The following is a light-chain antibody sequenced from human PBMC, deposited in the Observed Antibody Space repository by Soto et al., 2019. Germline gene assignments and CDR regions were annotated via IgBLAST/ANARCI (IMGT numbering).Light chain of an antibody. CDR2: GAS. J-gene: IGKJ2*01. CDR3: QQYCNSPPYT. CDR1: QSVSSSY. Sequence: EIVLTQSPGTLSLSPGERATLSCRASQSVSSSYLAWYQQKPGQAPRLLIYGASSRATGIPDRFSGSGSGTDFTLTISRLEPEDFAVYYCQQYCNSPPYTFGQGNKLEIK. V-gene: IGKV3-20*01.